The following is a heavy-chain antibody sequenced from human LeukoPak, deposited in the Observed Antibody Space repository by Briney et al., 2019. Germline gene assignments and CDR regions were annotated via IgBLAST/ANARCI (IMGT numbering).Heavy chain of an antibody. Sequence: PSETLSLTCTVSGGSISSSSYYWGWIRQPPGKGLECIGSIYYSGSTYYNPSLKSRVTISVDTSKNQFSLKLSSVTAADTAVYYCARHLEAVVVVAAWGQGTMVTVSS. CDR2: IYYSGST. D-gene: IGHD2-15*01. J-gene: IGHJ3*01. CDR3: ARHLEAVVVVAA. CDR1: GGSISSSSYY. V-gene: IGHV4-39*01.